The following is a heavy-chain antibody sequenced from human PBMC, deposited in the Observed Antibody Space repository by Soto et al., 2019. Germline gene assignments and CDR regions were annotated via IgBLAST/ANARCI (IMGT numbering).Heavy chain of an antibody. V-gene: IGHV4-59*01. CDR2: IYYSGST. D-gene: IGHD3-16*01. CDR3: ARGRGGYFDY. J-gene: IGHJ4*02. CDR1: GGSISSSY. Sequence: QVQLQEAGPGLVKPSETLSLTCTVSGGSISSSYWSWIRQPPGKGLEWIGYIYYSGSTNYNPSLRCRFTRSVDTPRDQRSLKLSSVTAADTAVYYCARGRGGYFDYWGQGTLVTVSS.